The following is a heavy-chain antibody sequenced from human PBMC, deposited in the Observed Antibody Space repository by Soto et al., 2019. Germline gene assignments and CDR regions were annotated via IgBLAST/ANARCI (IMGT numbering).Heavy chain of an antibody. V-gene: IGHV3-30*18. Sequence: LRLSCAASGFTFSSYGMHWVRQAPGKGLEWVAVISYDGSNKYYADSVKGRFTISRDNSKNTLYLQMNSLRAEDTAVYYCAKSPATWIQLWLTHWGQGTLVTVSS. CDR2: ISYDGSNK. D-gene: IGHD5-18*01. CDR1: GFTFSSYG. J-gene: IGHJ4*02. CDR3: AKSPATWIQLWLTH.